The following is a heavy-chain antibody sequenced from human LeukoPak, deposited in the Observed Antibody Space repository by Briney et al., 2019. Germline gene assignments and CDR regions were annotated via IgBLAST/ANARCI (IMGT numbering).Heavy chain of an antibody. CDR2: IYHSGST. J-gene: IGHJ4*02. CDR3: AAESERWLLRS. D-gene: IGHD6-19*01. CDR1: GGSISSSNW. V-gene: IGHV4-4*02. Sequence: PSETLSLTCAVSGGSISSSNWWSWVRQPPGKGLEWIGEIYHSGSTNYNPSLKSRVTISIDTSKNQFSLKLNSVTAADTAIYYCAAESERWLLRSWGQGTLVTVSS.